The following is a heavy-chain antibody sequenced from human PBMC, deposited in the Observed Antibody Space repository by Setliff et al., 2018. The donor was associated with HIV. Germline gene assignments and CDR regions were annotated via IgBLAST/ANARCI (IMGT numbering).Heavy chain of an antibody. D-gene: IGHD4-17*01. J-gene: IGHJ4*02. CDR2: INQDGSEK. Sequence: LRLSCAASGFTFSSYGMHWVRQAPGKGLEWVANINQDGSEKNYVDSVKGRFTISRDNAKNSLFLQMNSLRAEDTAVYYCARGQTSVTLQFDHWGQGTLVTVSS. V-gene: IGHV3-7*01. CDR1: GFTFSSYG. CDR3: ARGQTSVTLQFDH.